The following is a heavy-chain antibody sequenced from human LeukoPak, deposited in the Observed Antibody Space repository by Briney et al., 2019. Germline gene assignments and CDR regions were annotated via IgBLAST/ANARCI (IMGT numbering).Heavy chain of an antibody. CDR3: ARDLYDYVWGSNRLPDDAFDI. CDR1: GYTFTSYG. D-gene: IGHD3-16*02. Sequence: GASVKVSCKASGYTFTSYGISWVRQAPGQGLEWMGWISAYNGNTNYAQKLQGRVTMTTDTSTSTAYMELRSLRSDDTAVYYCARDLYDYVWGSNRLPDDAFDIWGQGTMVTVSS. V-gene: IGHV1-18*01. CDR2: ISAYNGNT. J-gene: IGHJ3*02.